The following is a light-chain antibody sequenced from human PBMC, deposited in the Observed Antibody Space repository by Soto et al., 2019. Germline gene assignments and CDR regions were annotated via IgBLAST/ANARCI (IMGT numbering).Light chain of an antibody. V-gene: IGLV7-43*01. J-gene: IGLJ3*02. CDR1: TGAVTSGYY. CDR3: LLYFGGHVRR. CDR2: STR. Sequence: QAVVTQEPSLTVSPGGTVTLTCASSTGAVTSGYYPNWFQQKPGQAPRALINSTRKKHSWTPARFSGSLLGGKAALTLSGVQPEDEAEYYCLLYFGGHVRRFGGGTKLTVL.